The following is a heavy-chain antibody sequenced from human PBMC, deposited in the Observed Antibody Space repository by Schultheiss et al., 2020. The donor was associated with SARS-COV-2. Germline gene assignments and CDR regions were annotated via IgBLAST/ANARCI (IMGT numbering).Heavy chain of an antibody. CDR3: PNTAIRGGHPPPNYGLDV. V-gene: IGHV3-23*01. CDR2: ISGSGGST. J-gene: IGHJ6*02. D-gene: IGHD3-10*01. Sequence: GESLKISCAASGFTFSSYAMIWVRQAPGKGLEWVSTISGSGGSTYYADSVKGRFTISRDNSKDTLYLQMNSLRVEDTAIYYCPNTAIRGGHPPPNYGLDVWGQGTTVTVSS. CDR1: GFTFSSYA.